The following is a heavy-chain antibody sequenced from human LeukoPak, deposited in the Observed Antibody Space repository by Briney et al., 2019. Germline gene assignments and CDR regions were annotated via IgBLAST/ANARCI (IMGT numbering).Heavy chain of an antibody. D-gene: IGHD3-22*01. CDR2: ISSSSSTI. CDR1: GFTFSSYS. J-gene: IGHJ4*02. V-gene: IGHV3-48*01. CDR3: ARDAAYYYDSSGSEFDY. Sequence: GGSLRLSCAASGFTFSSYSMNWVRQAPGKGLEWVSYISSSSSTIYYADSVKGRFTISRDNAKNSLYLQMNSLGAEDTAVYYCARDAAYYYDSSGSEFDYWGQGTLVTVSS.